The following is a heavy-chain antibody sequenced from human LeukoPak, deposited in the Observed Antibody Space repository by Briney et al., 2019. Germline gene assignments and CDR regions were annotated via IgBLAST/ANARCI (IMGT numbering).Heavy chain of an antibody. V-gene: IGHV4-30-4*07. CDR2: IYYDDNT. D-gene: IGHD5/OR15-5a*01. J-gene: IGHJ6*03. CDR3: ARMSLPSTYYFYMDV. CDR1: GGSISSGGYS. Sequence: SETLSLTCAVSGGSISSGGYSWSWIRQPPGKGLEWIGYIYYDDNTHYNPSLKSRVTISLDTSKNQFSLKLSSVTAADTAVYYCARMSLPSTYYFYMDVWGKGTTVTVSS.